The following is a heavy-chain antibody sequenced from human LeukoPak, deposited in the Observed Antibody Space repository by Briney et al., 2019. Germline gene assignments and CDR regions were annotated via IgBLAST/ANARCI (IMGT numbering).Heavy chain of an antibody. CDR3: ARDLNYGDYEGSAFDI. CDR1: GGSISSYY. V-gene: IGHV4-59*12. CDR2: IYYSGST. Sequence: PSETLSLTCTVSGGSISSYYWSWIRQPPGKGLEWIGYIYYSGSTYYNPSLKSRVTISVDTSKNQFSLKLSSVTAADTAVYYCARDLNYGDYEGSAFDIWGQGTMVTVSS. J-gene: IGHJ3*02. D-gene: IGHD4-17*01.